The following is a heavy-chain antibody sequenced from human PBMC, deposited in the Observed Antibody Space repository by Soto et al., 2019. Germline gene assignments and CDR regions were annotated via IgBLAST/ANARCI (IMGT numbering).Heavy chain of an antibody. D-gene: IGHD3-16*01. CDR2: ISYDGTDK. Sequence: VQLVESGGGVVQPGRSLRLSCAASGFAFSSYDMHWVRQAPGKGLEWVAVISYDGTDKYYVDSVKGRFTISRDNFRNPLYLQIDSLRAEDTAVFYCAKALGGSSHFFDYWGQGTLVTVSS. V-gene: IGHV3-30*18. J-gene: IGHJ4*02. CDR1: GFAFSSYD. CDR3: AKALGGSSHFFDY.